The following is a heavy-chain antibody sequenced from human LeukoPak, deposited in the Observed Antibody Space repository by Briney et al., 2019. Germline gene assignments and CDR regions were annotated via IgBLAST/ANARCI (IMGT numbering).Heavy chain of an antibody. CDR1: GFTFSSSA. Sequence: GGSLRLSCAAPGFTFSSSAMSWVRQAPGKGLEWVSVVTGSGAYTYYADSVKGRFTISRDNSKNTLYLQMNSLRAEDTAVYYCATGVFGPNYYFDYWGQGTLVTVSS. V-gene: IGHV3-23*01. D-gene: IGHD1-7*01. CDR2: VTGSGAYT. J-gene: IGHJ4*02. CDR3: ATGVFGPNYYFDY.